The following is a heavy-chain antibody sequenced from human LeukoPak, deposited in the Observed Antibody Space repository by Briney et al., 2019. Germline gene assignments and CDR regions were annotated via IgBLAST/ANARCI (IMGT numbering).Heavy chain of an antibody. CDR3: ARLRAMAGHRGGFDF. J-gene: IGHJ3*01. V-gene: IGHV4-39*01. D-gene: IGHD6-19*01. CDR1: GDSISYHNYY. CDR2: VYYTGNT. Sequence: SETLSLTCAVSGDSISYHNYYWDWIRQPPGKGLESIGTVYYTGNTYYNPSLKSRVAISVDTSKNQFSLQLTSMTAADTAVYYCARLRAMAGHRGGFDFWGRGTMVTVSS.